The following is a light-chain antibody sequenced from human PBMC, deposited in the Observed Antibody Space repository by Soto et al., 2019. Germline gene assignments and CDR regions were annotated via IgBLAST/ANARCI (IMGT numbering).Light chain of an antibody. CDR3: VLYMGSGIWV. V-gene: IGLV8-61*01. CDR2: STN. J-gene: IGLJ3*02. CDR1: SGSVSTTYY. Sequence: QTVVTQEPSFSVSPGGTVTLTCGLSSGSVSTTYYPSWYQQTPGHAPRTLIYSTNTRSSGVPDRFSGSILGNKAALAITGAQADDESNYYCVLYMGSGIWVFGGGTKLTFL.